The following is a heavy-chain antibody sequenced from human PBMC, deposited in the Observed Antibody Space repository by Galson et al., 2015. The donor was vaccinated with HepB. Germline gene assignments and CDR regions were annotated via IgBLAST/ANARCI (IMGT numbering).Heavy chain of an antibody. V-gene: IGHV3-49*03. CDR3: TRGGTLDDYGDYSDY. Sequence: SLRLSCAASGFTFPDYALSWFRQSPGKGLEWVGFIRSRPYGGTTEYAASVKGRFTISRDNSKTIAYLQMDSLKTEDIGVYYCTRGGTLDDYGDYSDYWGQGTLVTVSS. J-gene: IGHJ4*02. D-gene: IGHD4-17*01. CDR1: GFTFPDYA. CDR2: IRSRPYGGTT.